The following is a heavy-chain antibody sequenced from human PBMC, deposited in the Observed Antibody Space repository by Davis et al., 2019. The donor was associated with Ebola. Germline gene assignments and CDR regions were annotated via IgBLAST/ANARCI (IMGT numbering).Heavy chain of an antibody. Sequence: PGGSLRLSCAASGFTLSSYSMNWVRQAPGKGLEWVSSINILSTYIYYADSVRGRFTISRDNAKNSLSLQMNSLRAEDTAVYYCARAQFPTTSDHWGQGTLVTVSS. CDR1: GFTLSSYS. V-gene: IGHV3-21*01. CDR3: ARAQFPTTSDH. J-gene: IGHJ4*02. CDR2: INILSTYI. D-gene: IGHD1-1*01.